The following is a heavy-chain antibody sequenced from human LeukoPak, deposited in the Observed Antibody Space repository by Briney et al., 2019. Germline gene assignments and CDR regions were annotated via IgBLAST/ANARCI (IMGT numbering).Heavy chain of an antibody. CDR2: IKQDGSEK. V-gene: IGHV3-7*01. Sequence: GGSLRLSCAASGYTFSSYWMSWVRQAPGKGLEWVANIKQDGSEKDYVDSVKGRFTISRDNARKLLFLQMNSLRAEDTALYYCARDGYGLGIYYDRFDSWGQGTPVTVSS. J-gene: IGHJ4*02. CDR3: ARDGYGLGIYYDRFDS. D-gene: IGHD3-16*01. CDR1: GYTFSSYW.